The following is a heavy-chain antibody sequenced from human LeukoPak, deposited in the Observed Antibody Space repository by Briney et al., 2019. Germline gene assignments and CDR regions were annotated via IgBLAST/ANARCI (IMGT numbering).Heavy chain of an antibody. J-gene: IGHJ4*02. Sequence: PGGSLRLSCAASGFTVSSNYMSWVRQAPGKGLEWVSVIYSGGSTYYADSVKGRFTISRDNSKNTLYLQMNSLRAEDTAVYYCASITRTGTFYFDYWGQGTLVTVSS. D-gene: IGHD1-1*01. CDR1: GFTVSSNY. CDR3: ASITRTGTFYFDY. V-gene: IGHV3-53*01. CDR2: IYSGGST.